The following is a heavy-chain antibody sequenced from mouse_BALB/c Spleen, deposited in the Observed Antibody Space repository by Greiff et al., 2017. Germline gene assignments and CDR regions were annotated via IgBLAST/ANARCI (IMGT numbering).Heavy chain of an antibody. CDR3: AREGNRYYAMDY. Sequence: VQRVESGPGLVAPSQSLSITCTVSGFSLTSYGVHWVRQPPGKGLEWLGVIWAGGSTNYNSALMSRLSISKDNSKSQVFLKMNSLQTDDTAMYYCAREGNRYYAMDYWGQGTSVTVPS. CDR1: GFSLTSYG. CDR2: IWAGGST. D-gene: IGHD2-14*01. V-gene: IGHV2-9*02. J-gene: IGHJ4*01.